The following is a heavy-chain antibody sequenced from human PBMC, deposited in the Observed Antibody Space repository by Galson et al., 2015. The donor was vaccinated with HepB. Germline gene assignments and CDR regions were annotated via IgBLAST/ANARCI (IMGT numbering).Heavy chain of an antibody. CDR3: ARDRGIVVVPAARGFDY. CDR1: GYTFTSYY. D-gene: IGHD2-2*01. V-gene: IGHV1-46*01. J-gene: IGHJ4*02. Sequence: SVKVSCKASGYTFTSYYMHWVRQAPGQGLEWMGIINPSGGSTSYAQKFQGTVTMTRDTSTSTVYMELSSLRSEDTAVYYCARDRGIVVVPAARGFDYWGQGTLVTVSS. CDR2: INPSGGST.